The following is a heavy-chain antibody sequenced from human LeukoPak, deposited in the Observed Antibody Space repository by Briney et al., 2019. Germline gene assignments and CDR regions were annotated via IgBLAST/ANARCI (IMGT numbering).Heavy chain of an antibody. CDR3: ARGTPAFDYNFDY. D-gene: IGHD3-9*01. Sequence: SETLSLTCTVSGGSISSSSYYWGWIRQPPGKGLEWIGSIYYSGSTYYNPSLKSRVTISVDTSKNQFSLKLSSVTAADTAVYYCARGTPAFDYNFDYWGQGTLVTVSS. J-gene: IGHJ4*02. CDR1: GGSISSSSYY. V-gene: IGHV4-39*07. CDR2: IYYSGST.